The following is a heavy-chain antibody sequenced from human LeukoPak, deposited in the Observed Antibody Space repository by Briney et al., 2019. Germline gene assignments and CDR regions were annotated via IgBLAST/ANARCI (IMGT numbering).Heavy chain of an antibody. Sequence: SETLSLTCAVYGGSFSGYYWSWIRQPPGKGLEWIGEINHSGSTNYNPSLKSRVTISVDTSKNQFSLKLSSVTAADTAVYYCARGRIAAAGTGPYYYYGMDVLGQGTTVTVSS. CDR2: INHSGST. V-gene: IGHV4-34*01. CDR3: ARGRIAAAGTGPYYYYGMDV. D-gene: IGHD6-13*01. J-gene: IGHJ6*02. CDR1: GGSFSGYY.